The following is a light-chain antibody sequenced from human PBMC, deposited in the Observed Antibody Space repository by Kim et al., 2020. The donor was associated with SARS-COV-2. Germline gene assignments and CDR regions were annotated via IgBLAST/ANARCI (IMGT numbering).Light chain of an antibody. V-gene: IGKV1-39*01. CDR1: QSISTY. CDR3: QQSHTAPLLT. CDR2: AAS. Sequence: DIQMTQSPSSLAASVGDRVTIACRASQSISTYLNWYQQKPVKAPKLLIYAASTLQSGVPSRFSGSGSGTDFTLTISSLQPEDFATYYCQQSHTAPLLTFGGGTKVDI. J-gene: IGKJ4*01.